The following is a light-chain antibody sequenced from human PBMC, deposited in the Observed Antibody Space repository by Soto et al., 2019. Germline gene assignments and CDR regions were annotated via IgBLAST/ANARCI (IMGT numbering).Light chain of an antibody. CDR1: QSISDW. Sequence: DIPMTQSPSTLSASVGDRVTITCRASQSISDWLAWYQQKPGKAPKLLIYDASTLQSGVPSRFSGSGSGTEFTITISSLQADDFATYYCQEYKSATFGQGTKLEIE. CDR2: DAS. V-gene: IGKV1-5*01. CDR3: QEYKSAT. J-gene: IGKJ2*01.